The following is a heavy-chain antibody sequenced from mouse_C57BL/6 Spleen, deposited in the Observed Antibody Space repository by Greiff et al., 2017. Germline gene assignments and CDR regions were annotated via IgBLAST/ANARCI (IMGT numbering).Heavy chain of an antibody. CDR1: GYTFTSYW. CDR3: ARRGGNYVYAMDY. J-gene: IGHJ4*01. CDR2: IHPNSGST. D-gene: IGHD2-1*01. V-gene: IGHV1-64*01. Sequence: VQLQQPGAELVKPGASVKLSCKASGYTFTSYWMNWVKQRPGQGLEWIGMIHPNSGSTNYNEKFKSKATLTVDKSSSTAYMQLSSLTSEDSAVYYCARRGGNYVYAMDYWGQGTSVTVSS.